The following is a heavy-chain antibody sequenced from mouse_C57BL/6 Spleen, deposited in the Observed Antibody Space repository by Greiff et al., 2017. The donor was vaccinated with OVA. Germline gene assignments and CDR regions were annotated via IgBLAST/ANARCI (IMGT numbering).Heavy chain of an antibody. J-gene: IGHJ2*01. V-gene: IGHV3-6*01. D-gene: IGHD4-1*01. CDR2: ISYDGSN. Sequence: VQLKESGPGLVKPSQSLSLTCSVTGYSITSGYYWNWIRQFPGNKLEWMGYISYDGSNNYNPSLKNRISITRDTSKNQFFLKLNSVTTEDTATYYCARRNWDVDYWGQGTTLTVSS. CDR1: GYSITSGYY. CDR3: ARRNWDVDY.